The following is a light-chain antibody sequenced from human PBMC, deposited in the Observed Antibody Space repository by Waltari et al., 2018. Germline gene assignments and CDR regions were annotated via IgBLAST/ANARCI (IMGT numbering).Light chain of an antibody. CDR1: HDIIRY. CDR3: QQSYSTPT. CDR2: AAT. V-gene: IGKV1-39*01. J-gene: IGKJ4*01. Sequence: DIQMTQSPSSLSASVGDRVTITCRVGHDIIRYLNWYQQKPGEVPKLLIYAATSLQYGVPSRFSGSGFGTDFTLTISSLQPEDFATYFCQQSYSTPTFGGGTKVEIK.